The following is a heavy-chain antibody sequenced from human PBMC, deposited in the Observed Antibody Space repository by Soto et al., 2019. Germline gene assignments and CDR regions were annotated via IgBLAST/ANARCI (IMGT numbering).Heavy chain of an antibody. CDR2: ISGSGGST. CDR1: GFTFSSYA. V-gene: IGHV3-23*01. J-gene: IGHJ4*02. CDR3: AKGGSIAVAGTPPY. Sequence: GGSLRLSCAASGFTFSSYAMSWVRQAPGKGLEWVSAISGSGGSTYYADSVKGRFTISRDNSKNTLYLQMNSLRAEDTAVYYGAKGGSIAVAGTPPYWGQGTLVTVSS. D-gene: IGHD6-19*01.